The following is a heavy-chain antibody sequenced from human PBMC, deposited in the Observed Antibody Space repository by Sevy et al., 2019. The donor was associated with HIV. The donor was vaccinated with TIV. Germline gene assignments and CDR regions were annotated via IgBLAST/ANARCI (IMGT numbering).Heavy chain of an antibody. CDR2: ISGSGDTT. CDR1: EFTFSSYA. Sequence: GESLMISCAASEFTFSSYAMSWVRQAPGKGLEWVSVISGSGDTTNYADSVKGRFVISRDNSKNTMYLQLNSLRAEDTAVYYCAKDIRVALVVPSPGYGMDVWGHGTSVTVSS. J-gene: IGHJ6*02. D-gene: IGHD2-15*01. CDR3: AKDIRVALVVPSPGYGMDV. V-gene: IGHV3-23*01.